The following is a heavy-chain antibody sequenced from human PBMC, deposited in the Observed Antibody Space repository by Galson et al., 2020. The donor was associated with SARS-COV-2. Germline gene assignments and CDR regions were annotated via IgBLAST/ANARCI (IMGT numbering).Heavy chain of an antibody. CDR1: GFTFSSYG. J-gene: IGHJ4*02. V-gene: IGHV3-33*01. CDR2: IWYDGSSK. D-gene: IGHD2-15*01. CDR3: ARAWGVVTRFDY. Sequence: QLGESLKISCAASGFTFSSYGMHWVRQAPGKGLEWVAVIWYDGSSKYYADSVKGRFTISRDNSKNTLYLQMNSLRAEDTAVYYCARAWGVVTRFDYWGQGTLVTVSS.